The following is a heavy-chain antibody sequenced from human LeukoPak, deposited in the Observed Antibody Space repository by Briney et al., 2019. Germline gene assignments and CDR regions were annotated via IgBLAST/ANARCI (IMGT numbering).Heavy chain of an antibody. CDR2: IYWDDSN. D-gene: IGHD3-22*01. J-gene: IGHJ4*02. Sequence: ESGPTLVNPTQTLTLTCTFSGFSLSTSITGVIWIRQPPGKALEWIALIYWDDSNVYSPSLKSRLTFTKDISKNQVVLTMANVDPVDTATYDCAHGRGWLSDYWGQGIRVTVSS. V-gene: IGHV2-5*02. CDR1: GFSLSTSITG. CDR3: AHGRGWLSDY.